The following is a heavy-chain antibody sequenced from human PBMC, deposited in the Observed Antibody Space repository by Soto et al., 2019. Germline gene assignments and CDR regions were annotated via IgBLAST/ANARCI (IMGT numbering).Heavy chain of an antibody. Sequence: QVQLVQSGAEVKKPGSSVKVSCKASGGTFSSYTISWVRQAPGQGLEWMGRIIPILGIANYAQKFQGRVTITADKSTSTAYMELSSLRSEDTAVYYCARTEIYDYIWGGYPPFDYWGQGTLVTVSS. CDR2: IIPILGIA. D-gene: IGHD3-16*02. CDR1: GGTFSSYT. CDR3: ARTEIYDYIWGGYPPFDY. V-gene: IGHV1-69*02. J-gene: IGHJ4*02.